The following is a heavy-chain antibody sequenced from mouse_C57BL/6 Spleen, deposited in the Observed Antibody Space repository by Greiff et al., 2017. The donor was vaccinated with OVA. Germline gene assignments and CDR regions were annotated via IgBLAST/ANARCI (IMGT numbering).Heavy chain of an antibody. CDR3: ASFPLTTVASMDY. CDR2: IRNKANGYTT. J-gene: IGHJ4*01. Sequence: EVMLVESGGGLVQPGGSLSLSCAASGFTFTDYYMSWVRQPPGKALEWLGFIRNKANGYTTEYSASVKGRFTISRDNSQSILYLQMNALRAEDSATYYCASFPLTTVASMDYWGQGTSVTVSS. D-gene: IGHD1-1*01. CDR1: GFTFTDYY. V-gene: IGHV7-3*01.